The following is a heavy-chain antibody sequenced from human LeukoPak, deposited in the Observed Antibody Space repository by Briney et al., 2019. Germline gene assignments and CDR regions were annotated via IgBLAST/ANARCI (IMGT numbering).Heavy chain of an antibody. CDR1: GYTFSTYG. V-gene: IGHV1-18*01. CDR2: ISGNSGKT. CDR3: ARNAGSYFEFAP. D-gene: IGHD1-26*01. J-gene: IGHJ5*02. Sequence: ASVKVSCKTSGYTFSTYGLSWVRQAPGQGLEWMGWISGNSGKTHYAQKFQDRVTLTTDTSSTTAFMELRRLRSDDTAMYYCARNAGSYFEFAPWGQGTLVAVSS.